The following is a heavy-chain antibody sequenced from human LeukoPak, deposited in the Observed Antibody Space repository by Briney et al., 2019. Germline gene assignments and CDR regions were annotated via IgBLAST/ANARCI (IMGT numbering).Heavy chain of an antibody. CDR1: GGSIGADH. V-gene: IGHV4-59*01. Sequence: SETLSLTCTVSGGSIGADHWSWIRQPPGKGLEWIGYMSPSGSTNYNPSLKNRGTIFRDTSKNRFFLKLSAVTAADTAVYYCAKDRSINAFDIWGQGTVVTVSA. CDR3: AKDRSINAFDI. D-gene: IGHD2-21*01. CDR2: MSPSGST. J-gene: IGHJ3*02.